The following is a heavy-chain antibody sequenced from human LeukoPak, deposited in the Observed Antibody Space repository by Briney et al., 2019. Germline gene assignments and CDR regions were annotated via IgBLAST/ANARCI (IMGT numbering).Heavy chain of an antibody. CDR3: ARNRKVVVIKQPFDY. J-gene: IGHJ4*02. D-gene: IGHD3-22*01. V-gene: IGHV3-30-3*01. Sequence: GGSLRLSCAASGFTFSSYAMHWVRQAPGKGLEWVAVISYDGSNKYYADSVKGRFTISRDNSKNTLYLQMNSLRAEDTAVYYCARNRKVVVIKQPFDYWGQGTLVTVSS. CDR2: ISYDGSNK. CDR1: GFTFSSYA.